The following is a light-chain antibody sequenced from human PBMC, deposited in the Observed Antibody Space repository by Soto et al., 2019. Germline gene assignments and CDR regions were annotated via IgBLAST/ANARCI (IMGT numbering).Light chain of an antibody. Sequence: DIVMTQSPDSLAVSLGERAAINCKSSQSLLYSSNNYNYLAWYQQKPGQPPKLLIYWASTRESGVPDRFSGSGSRTDFTLTISSLQAEDVAVYYCQQYFTIPPTFGQGTKVEIK. V-gene: IGKV4-1*01. J-gene: IGKJ1*01. CDR2: WAS. CDR1: QSLLYSSNNYNY. CDR3: QQYFTIPPT.